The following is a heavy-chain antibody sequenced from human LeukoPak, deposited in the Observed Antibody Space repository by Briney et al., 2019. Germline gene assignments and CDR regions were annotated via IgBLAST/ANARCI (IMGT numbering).Heavy chain of an antibody. CDR2: ISERGGST. V-gene: IGHV3-23*01. CDR1: GITLSNYG. D-gene: IGHD1-26*01. Sequence: GGSLRLSCVVSGITLSNYGMSWVRQAPGKGLEWVSGISERGGSTNYADSVKGRFTISRDNSKNTLYLQMNSLRAEDTAVYYCAKAYEWELLGVSYFDYWGQGTLVTVSS. J-gene: IGHJ4*02. CDR3: AKAYEWELLGVSYFDY.